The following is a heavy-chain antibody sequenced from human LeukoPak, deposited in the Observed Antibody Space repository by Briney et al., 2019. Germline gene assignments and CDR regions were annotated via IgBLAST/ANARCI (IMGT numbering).Heavy chain of an antibody. V-gene: IGHV4-4*02. CDR1: GVSISSSEW. J-gene: IGHJ4*02. D-gene: IGHD3-9*01. CDR3: GKTDIYFNPIDY. Sequence: NPSGTLSRTCAVSGVSISSSEWWIWVRQPPGQGLEWIGEIHRAGRTRYNPSLKSRVTISMDYSKNQFSLKLTSVTAADTAIYYCGKTDIYFNPIDYWGPGSLVTVSS. CDR2: IHRAGRT.